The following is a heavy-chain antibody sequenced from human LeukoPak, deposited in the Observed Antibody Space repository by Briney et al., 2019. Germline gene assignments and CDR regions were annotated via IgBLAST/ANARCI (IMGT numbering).Heavy chain of an antibody. CDR3: ARGYIDLGYDRVYHELDWFDP. CDR2: INPNSGGT. CDR1: GYTFTGYY. V-gene: IGHV1-2*02. Sequence: ASVKVSCKASGYTFTGYYMHWVRQAPGQGLEWMGWINPNSGGTNYAQKFQGRVTMTRDTSISTAYMELSRLRSDDTAVYYCARGYIDLGYDRVYHELDWFDPWGQETLVTVSS. D-gene: IGHD5-12*01. J-gene: IGHJ5*02.